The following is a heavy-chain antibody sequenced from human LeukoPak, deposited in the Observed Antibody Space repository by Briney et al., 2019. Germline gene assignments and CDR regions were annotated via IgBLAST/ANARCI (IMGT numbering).Heavy chain of an antibody. V-gene: IGHV5-51*01. J-gene: IGHJ4*02. CDR1: GYSFTNFW. Sequence: GESLKISCKGSGYSFTNFWIGWVRQMPGRGLEWMGIIYPGDSDTRYSPSFQGQVTISADKSISTAYLQWSSLKASDTAMYYCARHGPASGSYSASGSHYHPIDYWGQGTLVTVSS. CDR2: IYPGDSDT. CDR3: ARHGPASGSYSASGSHYHPIDY. D-gene: IGHD3-10*01.